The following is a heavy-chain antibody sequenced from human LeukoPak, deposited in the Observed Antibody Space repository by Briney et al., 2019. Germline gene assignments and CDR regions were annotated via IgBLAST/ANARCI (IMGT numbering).Heavy chain of an antibody. Sequence: SETLSLTCTVSGGSISSGDYYWSWIRQPPGKGLEWIGYIYYSGSTYYNPSLKSRVTISVDTSKNQFSLKLSSVTAADTSVYYCDREYGSAVDYWGQGTLVTVSS. J-gene: IGHJ4*02. CDR2: IYYSGST. CDR3: DREYGSAVDY. D-gene: IGHD3-10*01. V-gene: IGHV4-30-4*01. CDR1: GGSISSGDYY.